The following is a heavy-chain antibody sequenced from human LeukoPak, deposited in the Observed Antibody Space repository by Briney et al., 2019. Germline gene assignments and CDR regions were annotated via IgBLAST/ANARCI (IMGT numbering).Heavy chain of an antibody. CDR1: GYNFAHN. CDR3: VVSIQAAAIPAFDS. V-gene: IGHV1-2*02. J-gene: IGHJ4*02. D-gene: IGHD6-25*01. Sequence: ASVKVSCKASGYNFAHNIHWVRQAPGQGHEFMGWINHKNGGTKYAQNFQGRVTMTRDTSISTVYMELSSLGSDDTAVYYCVVSIQAAAIPAFDSWGQGTLGTVSS. CDR2: INHKNGGT.